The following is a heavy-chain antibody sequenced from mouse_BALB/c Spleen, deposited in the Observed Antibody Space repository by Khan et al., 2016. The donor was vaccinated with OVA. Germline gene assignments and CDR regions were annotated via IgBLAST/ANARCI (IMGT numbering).Heavy chain of an antibody. CDR2: ISSDGDYT. CDR3: ARSPYGNFAY. Sequence: EVELVESRGGLVKPGGSLKLSYAASVFTFSTYAMSCVRHTPKKRLEWVATISSDGDYTYFPDHVTGRFTISRDNAKNTLCLQMTSLRYEDTAMYYCARSPYGNFAYWGQGTLVTVSA. V-gene: IGHV5-9-3*01. CDR1: VFTFSTYA. J-gene: IGHJ3*01. D-gene: IGHD2-1*01.